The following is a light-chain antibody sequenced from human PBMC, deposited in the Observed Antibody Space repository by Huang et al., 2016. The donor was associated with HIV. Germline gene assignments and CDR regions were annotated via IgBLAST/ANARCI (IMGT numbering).Light chain of an antibody. CDR1: QSAGRSY. J-gene: IGKJ1*01. CDR3: HQYGSSPVT. V-gene: IGKV3-20*01. Sequence: EIVLTQSPGTLSLSPGERATLSCRASQSAGRSYLAWNQQKPGQAPRLLIYGVSSRASGSPDGFSGSGSGTDFTLTISRLESEDFAVYYCHQYGSSPVTFGQGTKVEIK. CDR2: GVS.